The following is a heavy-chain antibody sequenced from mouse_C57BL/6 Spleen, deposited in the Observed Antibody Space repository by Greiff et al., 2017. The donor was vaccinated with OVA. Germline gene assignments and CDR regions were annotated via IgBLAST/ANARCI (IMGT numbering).Heavy chain of an antibody. CDR1: GYTFTSYW. V-gene: IGHV1-69*01. Sequence: QVHVKQPGAELVMPGASVKLSCKASGYTFTSYWMHWVKQRPGQGLEWIGEIDPSDSYTNYNQKFKGKSTLTVDKSSSTAYMQLSSLTSEDSAVYYCARGLSRGFAYWGQGTLVTVSA. D-gene: IGHD3-1*01. J-gene: IGHJ3*01. CDR2: IDPSDSYT. CDR3: ARGLSRGFAY.